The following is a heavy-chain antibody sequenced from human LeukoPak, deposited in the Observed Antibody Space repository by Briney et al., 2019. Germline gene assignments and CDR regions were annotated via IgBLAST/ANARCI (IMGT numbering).Heavy chain of an antibody. CDR2: IYSGGST. Sequence: KAGGSLRLSCAASGFTVSSNYMSWVRQAPGKGLEWVSVIYSGGSTYYADSVKGRFTISRDNSKNTLYLQMNSLRAEDTAVYYCAKDQSTRGYYYVGAPDYWGQGTLVTVSS. J-gene: IGHJ4*02. D-gene: IGHD3-22*01. CDR3: AKDQSTRGYYYVGAPDY. V-gene: IGHV3-53*01. CDR1: GFTVSSNY.